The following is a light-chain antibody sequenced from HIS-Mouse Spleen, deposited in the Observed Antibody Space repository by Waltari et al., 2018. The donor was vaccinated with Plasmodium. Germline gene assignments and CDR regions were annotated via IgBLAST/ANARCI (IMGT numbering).Light chain of an antibody. CDR2: QES. Sequence: SYELTQPPSVSVSLGQTASITCSGDKLGYKYACWYQHKPGRSPVLGIHQESKMPSGIPERFSGSNYGNTATLTISGTQAMDEADYYCQAWDSSTVVFGGGTKLTVL. CDR1: KLGYKY. CDR3: QAWDSSTVV. V-gene: IGLV3-1*01. J-gene: IGLJ2*01.